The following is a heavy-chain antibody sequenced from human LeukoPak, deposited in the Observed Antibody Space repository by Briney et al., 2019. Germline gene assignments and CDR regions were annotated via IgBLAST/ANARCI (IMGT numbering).Heavy chain of an antibody. V-gene: IGHV3-23*01. CDR2: ISISGYDP. J-gene: IGHJ4*02. CDR3: ANERGGFRIFDY. D-gene: IGHD2/OR15-2a*01. Sequence: GGSLRLSCAASGLTFSSYAMSWVRQAPGKGLEWVSGISISGYDPYYADYVRGRFTISRDNSKNTLYLQMNSLRAEDTAVYYCANERGGFRIFDYWGQGTLVTVSS. CDR1: GLTFSSYA.